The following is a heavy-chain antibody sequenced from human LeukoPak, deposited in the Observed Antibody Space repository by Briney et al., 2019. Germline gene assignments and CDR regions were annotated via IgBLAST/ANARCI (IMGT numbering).Heavy chain of an antibody. CDR1: GGSISSYY. V-gene: IGHV4-59*01. D-gene: IGHD6-19*01. CDR2: IYYSGST. CDR3: AREVKQWLGPRDYYYYMDV. Sequence: SETLSLTCTVSGGSISSYYWSWIRQPPGKGLEWIGYIYYSGSTNYNPSLKSRVTISVDTSKNQFSLKLSSVTAADTAVYYCAREVKQWLGPRDYYYYMDVWGKGTTVTISS. J-gene: IGHJ6*03.